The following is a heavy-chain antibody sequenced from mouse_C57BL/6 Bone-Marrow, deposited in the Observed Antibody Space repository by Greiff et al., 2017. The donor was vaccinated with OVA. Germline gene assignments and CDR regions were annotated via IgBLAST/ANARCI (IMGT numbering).Heavy chain of an antibody. J-gene: IGHJ4*01. CDR3: AIPYYSKFSYAMDY. Sequence: EVQLQQSGPELVKPGASVKISCKASGYTFTDYYMNWVKQSHGKSLEWIGDINPNNGGTSYNQKFKGKATLTVDKSSSTAYMVLRSLTSEDSAVYVCAIPYYSKFSYAMDYWGQGTSVTVSS. CDR1: GYTFTDYY. V-gene: IGHV1-26*01. CDR2: INPNNGGT. D-gene: IGHD2-5*01.